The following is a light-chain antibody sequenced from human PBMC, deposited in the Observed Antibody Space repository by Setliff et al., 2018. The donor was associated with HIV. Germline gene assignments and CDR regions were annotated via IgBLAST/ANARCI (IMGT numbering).Light chain of an antibody. CDR1: SSDVGAYNY. Sequence: QSALTQPASVSGSPGQSITISCTGTSSDVGAYNYVSWYQQHTGKAPKLMIYDVSKRPSGVSNRFSGSKSGNTASLTISGLQAEDEADYYCSSYTSSSTYVFGTGTKV. CDR2: DVS. V-gene: IGLV2-14*01. CDR3: SSYTSSSTYV. J-gene: IGLJ1*01.